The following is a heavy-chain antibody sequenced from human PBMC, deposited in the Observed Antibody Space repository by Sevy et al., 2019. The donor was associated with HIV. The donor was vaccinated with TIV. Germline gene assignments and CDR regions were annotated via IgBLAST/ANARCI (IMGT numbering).Heavy chain of an antibody. Sequence: SETLSLTCAVYGGSFSGYYWSWIRQPPGKGLEWIGEINHSGSTNYNPSLKSQVTISVDTSKNQFSLKLSSVTAADTAVYYCARVRVGYCSSTSCRRGYAFDIWGQGTMVTVSS. J-gene: IGHJ3*02. D-gene: IGHD2-2*01. V-gene: IGHV4-34*01. CDR2: INHSGST. CDR1: GGSFSGYY. CDR3: ARVRVGYCSSTSCRRGYAFDI.